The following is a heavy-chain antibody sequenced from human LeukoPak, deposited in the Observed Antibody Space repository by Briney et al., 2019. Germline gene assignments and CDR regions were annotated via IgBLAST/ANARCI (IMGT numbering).Heavy chain of an antibody. D-gene: IGHD5-12*01. J-gene: IGHJ4*02. CDR3: AKEGSGVATIETHFDY. V-gene: IGHV3-23*01. CDR2: ISGSDAST. Sequence: GGSLRLSCAASGFTLSSYAMSWVRQAPGKGLEWVSVISGSDASTYYADSVKGRFTISRDNSKNTLYLQMNSLRAEDTAVHYCAKEGSGVATIETHFDYWGQGTLVTVSS. CDR1: GFTLSSYA.